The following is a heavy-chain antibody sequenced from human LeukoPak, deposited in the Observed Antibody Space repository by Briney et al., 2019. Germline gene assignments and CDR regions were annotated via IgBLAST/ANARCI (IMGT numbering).Heavy chain of an antibody. Sequence: SETLSLTCTVSGGSISSYYWSWIRQPAGKGLEWIGRIYTSGSTNYNPSLKSRVTMSVDTSKNQFSLKLSSVTAADTAVYYCARDLTNGWSIHNWFDPWGQGTLVTVSS. V-gene: IGHV4-4*07. CDR3: ARDLTNGWSIHNWFDP. J-gene: IGHJ5*02. CDR2: IYTSGST. D-gene: IGHD6-19*01. CDR1: GGSISSYY.